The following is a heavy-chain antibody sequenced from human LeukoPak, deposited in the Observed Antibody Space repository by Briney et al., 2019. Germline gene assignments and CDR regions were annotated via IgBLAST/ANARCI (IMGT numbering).Heavy chain of an antibody. Sequence: GVSLRLSCAASGFIFSDSWMHWVRQGPGKGPEWLSRTSKDGSDTVYAASAKGRVTASRDNAKNTVYLELTNLRPDDTAVYYCARGGYSGSYYRFSWGRGTLVTVAS. CDR2: TSKDGSDT. CDR3: ARGGYSGSYYRFS. D-gene: IGHD5-12*01. V-gene: IGHV3-74*01. J-gene: IGHJ4*02. CDR1: GFIFSDSW.